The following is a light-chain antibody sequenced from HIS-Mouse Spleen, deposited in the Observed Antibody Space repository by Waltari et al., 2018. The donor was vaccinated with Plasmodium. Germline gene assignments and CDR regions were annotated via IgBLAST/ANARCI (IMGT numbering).Light chain of an antibody. Sequence: QSALTQPASVSGSPGQSITISCTGTSSDVGSYNLVSWYQQHPGKAPKLMIYEGSKRPSGVSKRFSGSKSGNTASLPISGLQAEDEADYFCCAYAGSSTNWVFGGGTKLTVL. V-gene: IGLV2-23*01. CDR2: EGS. CDR3: CAYAGSSTNWV. J-gene: IGLJ3*02. CDR1: SSDVGSYNL.